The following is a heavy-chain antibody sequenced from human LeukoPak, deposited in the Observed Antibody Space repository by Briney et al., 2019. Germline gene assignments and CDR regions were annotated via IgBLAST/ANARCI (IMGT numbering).Heavy chain of an antibody. D-gene: IGHD3-10*01. CDR3: ARDPSGSGSYYMSPGDY. J-gene: IGHJ4*02. CDR2: IIPIFGTA. CDR1: GGTFSSYA. V-gene: IGHV1-69*06. Sequence: AASVKVSCKASGGTFSSYAISWVRQAPGQGLEWMGGIIPIFGTANYAQKFQGRVTITADKSTSIAYMELSSLRSEDTAVYYCARDPSGSGSYYMSPGDYWGQGTLVTVSS.